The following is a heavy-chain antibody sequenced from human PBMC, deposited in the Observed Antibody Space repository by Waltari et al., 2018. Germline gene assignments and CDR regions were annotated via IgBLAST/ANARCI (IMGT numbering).Heavy chain of an antibody. CDR3: AKDLLPTGVFDY. Sequence: EVQLLESGGGLVQPGGSLRLSCAASGFSFSNYAMSWVRQVPGKGLGWGSAARDSGGSSYYADSVKGRFTISRDNSKNMLYLQMKYLSAEDTALYYCAKDLLPTGVFDYWGQGALVTVSS. V-gene: IGHV3-23*01. CDR2: ARDSGGSS. D-gene: IGHD3-10*01. CDR1: GFSFSNYA. J-gene: IGHJ4*02.